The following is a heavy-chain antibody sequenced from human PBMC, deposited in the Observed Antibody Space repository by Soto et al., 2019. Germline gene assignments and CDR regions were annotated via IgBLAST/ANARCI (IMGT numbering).Heavy chain of an antibody. CDR3: ARDRSGWFNAFDI. CDR2: IIPILGIA. J-gene: IGHJ3*02. V-gene: IGHV1-69*04. D-gene: IGHD3-10*01. CDR1: GGTFSSYT. Sequence: ASVKVSCKASGGTFSSYTISWVRQAPGQGLEWMGRIIPILGIANYAQKFQGRVTITADKSTSTAYMELSSLRSEDTAVYYCARDRSGWFNAFDIWGQGTMVTVSS.